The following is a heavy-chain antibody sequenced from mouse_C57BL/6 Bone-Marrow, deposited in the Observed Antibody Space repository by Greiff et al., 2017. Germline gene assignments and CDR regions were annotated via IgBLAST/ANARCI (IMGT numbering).Heavy chain of an antibody. J-gene: IGHJ2*01. Sequence: EVQLVESGGGLVQPGGSLSLSCAASGFTFTDYYMSWVRQPPGKALEWLGFIRNKANGYTTEYSASVKGRFTISSDNSQSILYLQMNALRAEDSATYYCARYSLGRYFDYWGQGTTLTVSS. D-gene: IGHD4-1*01. V-gene: IGHV7-3*01. CDR3: ARYSLGRYFDY. CDR2: IRNKANGYTT. CDR1: GFTFTDYY.